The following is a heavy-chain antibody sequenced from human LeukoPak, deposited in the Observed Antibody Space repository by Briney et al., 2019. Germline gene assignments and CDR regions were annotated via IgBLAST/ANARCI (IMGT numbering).Heavy chain of an antibody. J-gene: IGHJ6*03. CDR2: IYTSGST. Sequence: PSETLSLTCTVSGGSISSYYWSWIRQPAGKGLEWIGRIYTSGSTNYNPSLKSRVTMSVDTSKNQFSLKLSSVTAAGTAVYYCARSLRGYSYGAWYYYMDVWGKGTTVTVSS. CDR1: GGSISSYY. V-gene: IGHV4-4*07. CDR3: ARSLRGYSYGAWYYYMDV. D-gene: IGHD5-18*01.